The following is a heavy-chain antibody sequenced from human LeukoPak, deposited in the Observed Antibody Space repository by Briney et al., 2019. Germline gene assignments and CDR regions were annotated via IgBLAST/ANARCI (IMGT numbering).Heavy chain of an antibody. CDR2: IYTSGST. J-gene: IGHJ4*02. D-gene: IGHD4-17*01. V-gene: IGHV4-4*07. Sequence: PSETLSLTCTVSGGSISSYYWSWIRQPAGKGLEWIGRIYTSGSTNYNPSLMSRVTMSVDTSKNQFSLKLSSVTAADTAVYYCARVGRHGDPEIHFDYWGQGTLVTVSS. CDR1: GGSISSYY. CDR3: ARVGRHGDPEIHFDY.